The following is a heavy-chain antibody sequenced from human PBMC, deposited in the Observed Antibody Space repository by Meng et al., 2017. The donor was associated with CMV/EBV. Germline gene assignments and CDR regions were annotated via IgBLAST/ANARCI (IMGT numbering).Heavy chain of an antibody. V-gene: IGHV1-46*01. D-gene: IGHD6-13*01. J-gene: IGHJ4*02. Sequence: DSVKVSCKASGYTFTSYYMHWVRQAPGQGLEWMGIINPSGGSTSYAQKFQGRVTMTRDTSTSTVYMELSSLRSEDTAVYYCARDFQDTDTGYSSSWSTFDYWGQGNLVTVSS. CDR1: GYTFTSYY. CDR3: ARDFQDTDTGYSSSWSTFDY. CDR2: INPSGGST.